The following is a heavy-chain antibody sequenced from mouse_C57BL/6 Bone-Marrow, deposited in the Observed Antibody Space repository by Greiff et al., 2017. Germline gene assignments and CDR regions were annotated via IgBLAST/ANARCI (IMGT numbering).Heavy chain of an antibody. CDR2: IYPRSGNT. V-gene: IGHV1-81*01. CDR1: GYTFTSYG. D-gene: IGHD1-1*01. J-gene: IGHJ3*01. CDR3: ARAVYYGREGFAY. Sequence: QVQLQQSGAELARPGASVKLSCKASGYTFTSYGISWVKQRTGQGLEWIGEIYPRSGNTYYNEKFKGKATLTADKSSSTAYMELRSLTSEDSAVYFCARAVYYGREGFAYWGQGTLVTVSA.